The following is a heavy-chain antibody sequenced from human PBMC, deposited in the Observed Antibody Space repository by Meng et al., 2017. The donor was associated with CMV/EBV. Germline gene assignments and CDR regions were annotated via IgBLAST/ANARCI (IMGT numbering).Heavy chain of an antibody. V-gene: IGHV3-7*03. CDR3: ARVAAAGDFDY. D-gene: IGHD6-13*01. Sequence: GESLKISCASSGFTFSSYWMSWVRQAPGKGLEGVANIKQDGSEKYYVDSVKGRFTISRDNAKNSLYLQMNSLRAEDTALYHCARVAAAGDFDYWGQGTLVTVSS. CDR2: IKQDGSEK. CDR1: GFTFSSYW. J-gene: IGHJ4*02.